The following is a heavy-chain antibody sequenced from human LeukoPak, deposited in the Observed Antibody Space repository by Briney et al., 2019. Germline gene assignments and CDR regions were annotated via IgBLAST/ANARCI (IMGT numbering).Heavy chain of an antibody. CDR3: ASCFTDGDCEY. CDR1: VFTGSSYY. Sequence: GGSLRLSCAASVFTGSSYYVSWVRQAPGKGPEWVSVIYSGGNTYYADFVKGRFTVSRDNSKNTVYIQMNSLRAEDTAVYYCASCFTDGDCEYWGQGTLVTVSS. J-gene: IGHJ4*02. V-gene: IGHV3-66*01. CDR2: IYSGGNT. D-gene: IGHD4-17*01.